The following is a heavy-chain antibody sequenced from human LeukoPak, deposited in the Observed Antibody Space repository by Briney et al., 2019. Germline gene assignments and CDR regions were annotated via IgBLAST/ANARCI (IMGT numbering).Heavy chain of an antibody. V-gene: IGHV4-30-2*01. CDR1: GGPISSGGYY. J-gene: IGHJ4*02. CDR2: IYHSGST. CDR3: AREARFLEWLPTLIDY. Sequence: SETLSLTCTVSGGPISSGGYYWSWIRQPPGKGLEWIGYIYHSGSTYYNPSLKSRVTISVDRSKNQFSLKLSSVTAADTAVYYCAREARFLEWLPTLIDYWGQGTLVTVSS. D-gene: IGHD3-3*01.